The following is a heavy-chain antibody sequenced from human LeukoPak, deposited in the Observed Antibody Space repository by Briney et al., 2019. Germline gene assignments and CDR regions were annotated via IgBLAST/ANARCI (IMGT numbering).Heavy chain of an antibody. D-gene: IGHD5-18*01. CDR2: IYPGDSDT. CDR1: GYSFTSYW. J-gene: IGHJ4*02. V-gene: IGHV5-51*01. Sequence: GESLKISCKGSGYSFTSYWIGWVRQMPGKGLEWMGIIYPGDSDTRYSPSFQGQVTTSADKSISTAYLQWSSLKASDTAMYYCARSTLVDTAMVPFDYWGQGTLVTVSS. CDR3: ARSTLVDTAMVPFDY.